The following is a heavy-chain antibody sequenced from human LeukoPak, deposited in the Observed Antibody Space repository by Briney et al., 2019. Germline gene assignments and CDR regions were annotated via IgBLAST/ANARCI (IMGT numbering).Heavy chain of an antibody. CDR1: GGSLTSYY. Sequence: PSETLSLTCTVSGGSLTSYYWIWLRQPAGKGLEWIGRIYSNENTNYNPSLKSRVTMSVDTSKNQFSLKLSSVTAADTAVYYCARGGTIPYYSYDWGQGTLVTVSS. V-gene: IGHV4-4*07. J-gene: IGHJ4*02. D-gene: IGHD2-21*01. CDR2: IYSNENT. CDR3: ARGGTIPYYSYD.